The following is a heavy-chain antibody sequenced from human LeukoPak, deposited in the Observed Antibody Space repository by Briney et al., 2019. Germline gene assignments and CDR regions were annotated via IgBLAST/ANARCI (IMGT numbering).Heavy chain of an antibody. CDR1: GFTFSSYA. D-gene: IGHD3-9*01. V-gene: IGHV3-30*04. J-gene: IGHJ4*02. CDR3: ARDAGGSYYDILYYFDY. Sequence: GGSLRLSCAASGFTFSSYAMHWVRQAPGKGLEWVAVISYDGSNKYYADSVKGRFTISRDNSKNTLYLQMNSLRAEDTAVYYCARDAGGSYYDILYYFDYWGQGTLVTVSS. CDR2: ISYDGSNK.